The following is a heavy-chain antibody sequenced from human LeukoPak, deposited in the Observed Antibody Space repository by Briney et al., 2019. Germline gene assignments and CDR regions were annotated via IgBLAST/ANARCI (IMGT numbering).Heavy chain of an antibody. CDR2: ICYSGST. CDR1: GGSISSSSYY. J-gene: IGHJ4*02. V-gene: IGHV4-39*01. CDR3: ARHQAGPRLRYFDWLLTTFDY. D-gene: IGHD3-9*01. Sequence: PSETLSLTCTVSGGSISSSSYYWGWIRQPPGKGLEWIGSICYSGSTFYNPSLKGRVTISVDTSKNQFSLKLSSVTAADTAVYYCARHQAGPRLRYFDWLLTTFDYWGQGTLVTVSS.